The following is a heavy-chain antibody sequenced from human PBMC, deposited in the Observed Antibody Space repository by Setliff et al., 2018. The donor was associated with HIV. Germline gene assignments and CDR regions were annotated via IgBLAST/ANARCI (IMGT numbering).Heavy chain of an antibody. CDR2: INPNSGGT. Sequence: ASVKVSCKASGYNFHGYYIHWVRQAPGQGLEWMGWINPNSGGTNSAQKFQGRVTMTGDTSINTAYMELTRLRSDDTAVYYCARVPSPYSSSWDFDYWGQGTLVTVSS. V-gene: IGHV1-2*02. D-gene: IGHD6-13*01. J-gene: IGHJ4*02. CDR1: GYNFHGYY. CDR3: ARVPSPYSSSWDFDY.